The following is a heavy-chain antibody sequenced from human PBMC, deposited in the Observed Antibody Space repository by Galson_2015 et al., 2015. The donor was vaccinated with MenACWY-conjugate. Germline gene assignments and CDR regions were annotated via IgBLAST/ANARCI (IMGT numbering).Heavy chain of an antibody. J-gene: IGHJ6*02. CDR2: ISPIDSKT. D-gene: IGHD1-26*01. V-gene: IGHV5-51*01. CDR3: ARHPPGGRGMDV. CDR1: GYNFITYW. Sequence: QSGEEVKKPGESLKISCKASGYNFITYWIGWVRQVPGKGLEWVGLISPIDSKTRYSPAFEGRVTISADNSTTTAYLQWNSLQASDTAMYYCARHPPGGRGMDVWGQGTTVTVSS.